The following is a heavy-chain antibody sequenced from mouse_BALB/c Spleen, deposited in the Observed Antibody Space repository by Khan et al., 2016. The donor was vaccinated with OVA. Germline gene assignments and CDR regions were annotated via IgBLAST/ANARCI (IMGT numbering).Heavy chain of an antibody. J-gene: IGHJ2*01. D-gene: IGHD2-1*01. CDR1: GYTLTSYW. V-gene: IGHV1S81*02. CDR2: INPSNGRT. CDR3: ARLLINFDY. Sequence: QVQLKESGAELVNPGASVNLSCKASGYTLTSYWMHWVKQRPGQGLEWIGEINPSNGRTNYTEKFKSKATLTVDKSSSTAYMQLSSPTSEDSAVYYCARLLINFDYWGQGTTLTVSS.